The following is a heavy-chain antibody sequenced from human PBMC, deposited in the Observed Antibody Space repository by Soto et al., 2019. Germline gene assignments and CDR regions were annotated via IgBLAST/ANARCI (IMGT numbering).Heavy chain of an antibody. Sequence: QVQLQESGPRLVKPSGTLSLTCTVSGGSISSYYWSWIRQPPGKGLEWIGYIYYSGSTNYNPSLKSRVTISVDTSKNQFSLRRTSVTAADTAVYDCAGGTWGGDYWGQGTLVTVSS. CDR2: IYYSGST. V-gene: IGHV4-59*01. CDR1: GGSISSYY. J-gene: IGHJ4*02. D-gene: IGHD3-16*01. CDR3: AGGTWGGDY.